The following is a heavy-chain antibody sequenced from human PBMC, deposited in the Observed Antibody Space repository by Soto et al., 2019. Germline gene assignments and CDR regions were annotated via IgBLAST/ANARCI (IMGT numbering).Heavy chain of an antibody. Sequence: SETLSLTCTVSGGSISPYYWSWIRQPPGKGLEWVGYIYYGGSTSYNPSLKSRVTISLETSKSQFSLRLSSVTAADTAVYYCARRERAAGMDWGFDPWGQGTLVTVSS. J-gene: IGHJ5*02. D-gene: IGHD6-13*01. CDR3: ARRERAAGMDWGFDP. V-gene: IGHV4-59*08. CDR1: GGSISPYY. CDR2: IYYGGST.